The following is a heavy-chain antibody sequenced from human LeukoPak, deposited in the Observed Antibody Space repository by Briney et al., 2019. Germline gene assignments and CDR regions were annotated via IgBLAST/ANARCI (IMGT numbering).Heavy chain of an antibody. CDR1: GFTFSTYA. CDR2: ISGST. D-gene: IGHD4-17*01. CDR3: AKDFSTVTLGYFDS. J-gene: IGHJ4*02. V-gene: IGHV3-23*01. Sequence: GGSLRLSCAASGFTFSTYAMSWVRRAPGKGLEWVSGISGSTYYADSVKGRFTISRDNSKNTLYLQMNSLRAEDTAVYYCAKDFSTVTLGYFDSWGQGTLVTVSS.